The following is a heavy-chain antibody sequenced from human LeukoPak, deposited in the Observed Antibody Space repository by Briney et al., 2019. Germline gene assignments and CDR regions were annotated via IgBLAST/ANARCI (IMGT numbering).Heavy chain of an antibody. CDR1: GFTFSSYG. CDR2: IWYDGSNK. D-gene: IGHD3-22*01. V-gene: IGHV3-33*01. Sequence: RGSLRPSCAASGFTFSSYGMHWVRQAPGKGLEWVAVIWYDGSNKYYADSVKGRFTISRDNSKNTLYLQMNSLRAEDTAVYYCAREYYYDSSGYPPGDWGQGTLVTVSS. J-gene: IGHJ4*02. CDR3: AREYYYDSSGYPPGD.